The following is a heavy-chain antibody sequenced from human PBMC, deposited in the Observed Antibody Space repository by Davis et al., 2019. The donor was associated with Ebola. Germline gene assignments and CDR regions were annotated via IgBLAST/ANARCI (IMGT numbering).Heavy chain of an antibody. CDR1: GYTFTSYD. CDR2: MNPNSGNT. J-gene: IGHJ6*02. CDR3: ARAQYYDLWSGYSYYYYGMDV. D-gene: IGHD3-3*01. Sequence: ASVKVSCKASGYTFTSYDINWVRQATGQGLEWMGWMNPNSGNTGYAQKFQGRVTITRNTSISTAYMELSSLRSEDTAVYYCARAQYYDLWSGYSYYYYGMDVWGQGTTVTVSS. V-gene: IGHV1-8*03.